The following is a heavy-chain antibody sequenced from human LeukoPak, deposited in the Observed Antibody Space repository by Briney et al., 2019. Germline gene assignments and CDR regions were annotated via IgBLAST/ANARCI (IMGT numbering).Heavy chain of an antibody. CDR2: INPNSGGT. J-gene: IGHJ4*02. V-gene: IGHV1-2*02. CDR1: GYTFTGYY. Sequence: ASVKVSCKASGYTFTGYYMHWVRQAPGQGLEWMGWINPNSGGTNYAQKFQGRVIMTRDTSISTAYMELSRLRSDDTAVYYCARGMGGYDYYFDYWGQGTLVTVSS. CDR3: ARGMGGYDYYFDY. D-gene: IGHD5-12*01.